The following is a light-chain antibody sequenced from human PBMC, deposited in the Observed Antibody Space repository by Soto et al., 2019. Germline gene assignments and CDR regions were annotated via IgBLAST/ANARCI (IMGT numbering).Light chain of an antibody. V-gene: IGLV2-14*01. CDR3: ISYTTRSTFV. CDR2: EVS. Sequence: QSVLTQPASVSGSPGQSITISCTGTSSDVGDYNSVSWYQQHPGKAPKLMIYEVSNRPSGVSNRFSGSKSGNTASLTISGLQAEDEADYYCISYTTRSTFVFGTGTKLTVL. CDR1: SSDVGDYNS. J-gene: IGLJ1*01.